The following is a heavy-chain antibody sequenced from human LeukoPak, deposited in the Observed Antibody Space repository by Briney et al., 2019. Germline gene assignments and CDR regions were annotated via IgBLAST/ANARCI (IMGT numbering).Heavy chain of an antibody. CDR3: ARSAMDV. CDR2: INHSGST. V-gene: IGHV4-34*01. Sequence: SETLSLTCAVYGGSFSGYYWSWIRQPPGKGLEWIGEINHSGSTNYNPSLKSRVTISVDTSKNQFSLKLSSVTAADTAVYYCARSAMDVWDKGTTVTVSS. J-gene: IGHJ6*04. CDR1: GGSFSGYY.